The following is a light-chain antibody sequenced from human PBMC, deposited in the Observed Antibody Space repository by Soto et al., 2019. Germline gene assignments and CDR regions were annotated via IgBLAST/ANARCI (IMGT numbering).Light chain of an antibody. CDR1: QSVDTSY. Sequence: EIVLTQSPGTLSLSPGERATLSCRASQSVDTSYLAWYQQIPGQAPRLLIFATSSRATGIPDRFSGSGSGTDFTLTISRLEPEDFAVYFCQHYNNWPMYTFGQGTKLEIK. CDR3: QHYNNWPMYT. V-gene: IGKV3-20*01. J-gene: IGKJ2*01. CDR2: ATS.